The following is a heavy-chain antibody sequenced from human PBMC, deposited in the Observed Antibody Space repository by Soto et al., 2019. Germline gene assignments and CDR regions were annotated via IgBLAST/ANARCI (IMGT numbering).Heavy chain of an antibody. D-gene: IGHD1-26*01. V-gene: IGHV4-30-2*02. CDR2: IYHSGST. Sequence: SETLSLTCVVSGGSISSGGYSWSWIRQPPGKGLEWIGYIYHSGSTYYNPSLKSRVTISVDTSKNQFSLKLSSVTAADTAVYYCARRWGPTFDYWGQGTLVTVSS. CDR3: ARRWGPTFDY. CDR1: GGSISSGGYS. J-gene: IGHJ4*02.